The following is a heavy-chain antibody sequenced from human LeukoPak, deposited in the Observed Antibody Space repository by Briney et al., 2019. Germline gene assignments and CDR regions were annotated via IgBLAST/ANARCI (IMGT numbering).Heavy chain of an antibody. V-gene: IGHV4-31*03. CDR2: IHYSGST. CDR3: TRSRYCSSTSCYGMDV. D-gene: IGHD2-2*01. J-gene: IGHJ6*02. CDR1: GGSISSGGYY. Sequence: SQTLSLTCSVSGGSISSGGYYWTWIRQHPGKGLEWIGYIHYSGSTYYNPSLTSRFTISVDTSKNQFSLKLSSVTAADTAVYYCTRSRYCSSTSCYGMDVWGQGTTVTVSS.